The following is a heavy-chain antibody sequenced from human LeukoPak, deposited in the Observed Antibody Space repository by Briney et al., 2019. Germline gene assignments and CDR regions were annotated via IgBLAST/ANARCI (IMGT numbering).Heavy chain of an antibody. CDR3: ARVPVGHNWNYVRESKWFDP. D-gene: IGHD1-7*01. V-gene: IGHV1-18*01. CDR2: ISAYNANT. CDR1: GYTFTSYG. Sequence: ASVKVSCKASGYTFTSYGISWVRQAPGQGLEWMGWISAYNANTNYAQKLQGRVTMTTDTSTSTAYMELRSLRSDDTAVYYCARVPVGHNWNYVRESKWFDPWGQGTLVTVSS. J-gene: IGHJ5*02.